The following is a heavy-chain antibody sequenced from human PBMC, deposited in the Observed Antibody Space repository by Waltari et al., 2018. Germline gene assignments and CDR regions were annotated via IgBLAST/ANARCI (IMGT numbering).Heavy chain of an antibody. Sequence: QVQLVQSGAEVKKPGASVKVSCKASGYTFSGHHRHWVRQAPGQGLEWMGWIDPNSGDTNYAQKFQGRVTLTRDTSISTAYLELSRLRSDDTAIYYCARWTFYYESDWFDPWGQGTLVTVSS. V-gene: IGHV1-2*02. CDR1: GYTFSGHH. CDR3: ARWTFYYESDWFDP. D-gene: IGHD3-22*01. J-gene: IGHJ5*02. CDR2: IDPNSGDT.